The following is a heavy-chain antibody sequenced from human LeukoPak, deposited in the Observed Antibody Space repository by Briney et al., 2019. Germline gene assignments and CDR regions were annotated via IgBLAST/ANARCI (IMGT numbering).Heavy chain of an antibody. CDR1: GFTFSSYG. V-gene: IGHV3-30*18. CDR3: AKESYSTSWRLDS. D-gene: IGHD6-13*01. CDR2: ISYDGSNK. Sequence: GRSLRLSCAASGFTFSSYGMHWVRQAPGKGLEWVAVISYDGSNKYYADSVKGRFTISRDNSKNTLYLQMNSLRAEDTAVCYCAKESYSTSWRLDSWGQGTLVTVSS. J-gene: IGHJ4*02.